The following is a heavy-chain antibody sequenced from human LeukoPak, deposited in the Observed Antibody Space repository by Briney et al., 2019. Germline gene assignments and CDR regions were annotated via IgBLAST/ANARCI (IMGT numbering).Heavy chain of an antibody. J-gene: IGHJ4*02. CDR2: ISSSSSYI. D-gene: IGHD3-10*01. Sequence: SGGSLRLSCAASGFTFSSYSMNWVRQAPGGGLEWVSSISSSSSYIYYADSVKGRFTISRDNAKNSLYLQMNSLRAEDTAVYYCATLWFGELSSGRGDYWGQGTLVTVSS. V-gene: IGHV3-21*01. CDR3: ATLWFGELSSGRGDY. CDR1: GFTFSSYS.